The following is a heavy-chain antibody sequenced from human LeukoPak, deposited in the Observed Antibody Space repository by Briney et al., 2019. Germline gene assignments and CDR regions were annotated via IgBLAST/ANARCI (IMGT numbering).Heavy chain of an antibody. Sequence: SETLSLTCTVSGYSISSDYYWGWIRQPPGKGLEWIGTIYHSGSTYYNPSLKSRVTISVDTSKNQFSLKLSSVTAADTAVYYCARYDVWGSYRAFDYWGRGTLVTVSS. CDR1: GYSISSDYY. CDR3: ARYDVWGSYRAFDY. D-gene: IGHD3-16*02. J-gene: IGHJ4*02. CDR2: IYHSGST. V-gene: IGHV4-38-2*02.